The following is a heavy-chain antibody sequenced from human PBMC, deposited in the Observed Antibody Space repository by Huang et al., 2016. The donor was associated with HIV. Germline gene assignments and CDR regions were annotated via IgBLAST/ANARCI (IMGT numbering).Heavy chain of an antibody. J-gene: IGHJ4*02. CDR2: IIPILGTA. V-gene: IGHV1-69*01. Sequence: QVQLVQSGAEVKKPGSSVKVSCKAFGGTFSSYAISWLRQAPGQGLEWMGGIIPILGTANYAQKFQGRVTITADESTSTAYMELSSLRSEDTAVYYCARVESRRYYDSSGYYYWGQGTLVTVSS. CDR1: GGTFSSYA. CDR3: ARVESRRYYDSSGYYY. D-gene: IGHD3-22*01.